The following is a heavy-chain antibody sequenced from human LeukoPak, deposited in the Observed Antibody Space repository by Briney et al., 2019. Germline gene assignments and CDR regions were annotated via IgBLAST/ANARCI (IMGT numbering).Heavy chain of an antibody. CDR2: FDPEDGET. J-gene: IGHJ4*02. Sequence: ASVKVSCKVSGYTLTELSMHWVRQAPGKGLEWMGGFDPEDGETIYAQKFQGRVTMTEDTSTDTAYMELSSLRSEDTAVYYCATDLMEYNWNSRYTPYFDYWGQGTLVTVSS. D-gene: IGHD1-7*01. CDR3: ATDLMEYNWNSRYTPYFDY. V-gene: IGHV1-24*01. CDR1: GYTLTELS.